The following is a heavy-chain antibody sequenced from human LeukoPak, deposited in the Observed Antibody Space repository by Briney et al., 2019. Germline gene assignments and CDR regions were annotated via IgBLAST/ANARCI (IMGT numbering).Heavy chain of an antibody. CDR1: GGSFSGYY. CDR2: INHSGST. J-gene: IGHJ6*03. V-gene: IGHV4-34*01. Sequence: SETLSLTCAVYGGSFSGYYWSWIRQPPGKELEWIGEINHSGSTNYNPSLKSRATISVDTSKNQFSLKLSSVTAADTAVYYCARGGIRNRHYYYYMDVWGKGTTVTVSS. D-gene: IGHD1-14*01. CDR3: ARGGIRNRHYYYYMDV.